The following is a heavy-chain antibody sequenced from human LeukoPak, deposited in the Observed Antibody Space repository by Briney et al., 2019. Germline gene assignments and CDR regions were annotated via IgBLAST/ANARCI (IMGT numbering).Heavy chain of an antibody. D-gene: IGHD3-22*01. CDR3: ARETFSGNLKAFDI. V-gene: IGHV1-69*05. CDR1: GGTFSSYA. CDR2: IIPIFGTA. J-gene: IGHJ3*02. Sequence: SVKVSCKASGGTFSSYAISWVRQAPGQGLEWMGGIIPIFGTANYAQKFQGRVTITTDESTSTAYMELSSLRSEDTAVYYCARETFSGNLKAFDIWGQGTMVTVSS.